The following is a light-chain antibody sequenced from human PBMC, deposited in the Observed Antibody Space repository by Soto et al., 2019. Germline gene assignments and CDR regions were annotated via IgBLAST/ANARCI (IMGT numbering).Light chain of an antibody. CDR2: GAS. J-gene: IGKJ1*01. CDR1: QNANNNY. V-gene: IGKV3-20*01. Sequence: EIVLTQSPGTLSLSPGERATLSCRASQNANNNYLAWYQQKAGQAPRLLISGASTRATGIPDRFSGRGSGTDFTLTISRLEPEDFAVYHCQQYATSPTFGQGTKVEIK. CDR3: QQYATSPT.